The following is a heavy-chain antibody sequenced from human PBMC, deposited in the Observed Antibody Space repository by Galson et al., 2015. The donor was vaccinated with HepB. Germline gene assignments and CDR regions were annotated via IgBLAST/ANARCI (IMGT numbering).Heavy chain of an antibody. CDR3: ARDMTTVTTAYFQH. J-gene: IGHJ1*01. CDR2: ISSSSSYI. Sequence: SLRLSCAASGFTFSTYSMNWVRQAPGKGLEWVSSISSSSSYIYYADSVKGRFTISRDNAKNSLYLRMNSLRADDTAVYYCARDMTTVTTAYFQHWGQGTLVTVSS. V-gene: IGHV3-21*01. CDR1: GFTFSTYS. D-gene: IGHD4-17*01.